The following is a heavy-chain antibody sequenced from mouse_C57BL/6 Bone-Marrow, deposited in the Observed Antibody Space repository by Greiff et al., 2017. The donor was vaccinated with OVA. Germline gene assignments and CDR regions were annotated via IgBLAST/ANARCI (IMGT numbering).Heavy chain of an antibody. D-gene: IGHD1-1*01. CDR1: GFSLTSYG. V-gene: IGHV2-2*01. J-gene: IGHJ3*01. CDR2: IWSGGST. Sequence: VKLMESGPGLVQPSQSLSITCTVSGFSLTSYGVHWVRQSPGKGLEWLGVIWSGGSTDYNAAFISRLSISKDNSKSQVFFKMNSLQADDTAIYYCARAYYGSSWGFAYWGQGTLVTVSA. CDR3: ARAYYGSSWGFAY.